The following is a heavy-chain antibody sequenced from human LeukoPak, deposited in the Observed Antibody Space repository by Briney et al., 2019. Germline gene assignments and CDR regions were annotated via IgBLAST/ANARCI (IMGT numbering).Heavy chain of an antibody. CDR1: GFTFSSYA. Sequence: GGSLRLSCAASGFTFSSYAMSWVRQAPGKGLEWVSAISGSGGSTYYADSVKGQFTISRDNSKNTLYLQMNSLRAEDTAVYYCATVTTTVGAFDIWGQGTMVTVSS. D-gene: IGHD4-17*01. CDR3: ATVTTTVGAFDI. CDR2: ISGSGGST. J-gene: IGHJ3*02. V-gene: IGHV3-23*01.